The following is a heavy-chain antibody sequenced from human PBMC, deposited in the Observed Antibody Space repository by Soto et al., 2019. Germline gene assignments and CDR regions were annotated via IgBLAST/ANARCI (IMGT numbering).Heavy chain of an antibody. Sequence: EVQLLESGGGLVQPGGSLRLSCAASGFTFSSYAMSWVRQAPGKGLEWVSTISSSGGSTYYADSVKGRFTISRANSKNTLYLQMNSLRAEDTAVYYCAKDLQGGAYSPIDYWGQGTLVTVSS. J-gene: IGHJ4*02. CDR2: ISSSGGST. CDR1: GFTFSSYA. D-gene: IGHD2-21*01. V-gene: IGHV3-23*01. CDR3: AKDLQGGAYSPIDY.